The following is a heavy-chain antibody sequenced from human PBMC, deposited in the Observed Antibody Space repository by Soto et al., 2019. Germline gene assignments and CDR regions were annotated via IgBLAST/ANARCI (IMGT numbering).Heavy chain of an antibody. J-gene: IGHJ4*02. CDR3: ARDGLASLGY. D-gene: IGHD2-2*03. CDR2: IYSGGST. CDR1: GFTVSSSY. Sequence: EVQLVESGGGLVQPGGSLRLSYAASGFTVSSSYMSWVRQAPGKGLEWVSVIYSGGSTYYAHSVEGRFTISRDNSKNTLYLQMNSLRVEDTAVYYCARDGLASLGYWGQGTLVTVSS. V-gene: IGHV3-66*01.